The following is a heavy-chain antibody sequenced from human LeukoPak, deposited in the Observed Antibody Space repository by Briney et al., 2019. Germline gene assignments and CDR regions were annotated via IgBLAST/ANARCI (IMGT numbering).Heavy chain of an antibody. D-gene: IGHD3-9*01. CDR2: IFTSGST. Sequence: SETLSLTCSVSGGSINSYYWSWIRQPPGKGLEWIGYIFTSGSTSYNPSLRSRVTLSLDTSKKQFSLNLSSVTAADTAVYYCARQYYDILTGHCDSYYFDYWGQGTLVTVSS. CDR3: ARQYYDILTGHCDSYYFDY. V-gene: IGHV4-4*09. CDR1: GGSINSYY. J-gene: IGHJ4*02.